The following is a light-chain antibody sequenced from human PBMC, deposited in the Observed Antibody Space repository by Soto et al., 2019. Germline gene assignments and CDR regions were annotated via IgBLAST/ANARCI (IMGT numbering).Light chain of an antibody. V-gene: IGKV3-20*01. J-gene: IGKJ1*01. CDR1: QSVSSNY. Sequence: EIVLTQSPGTLSLSPGERATLSCRASQSVSSNYLAWYQQKPVQAPRLLIHGASSRATGIPDRFSGSGSGTDFALAIMRLEPEDFAVYYCQHYGSSPWTFGQGTKVEIK. CDR3: QHYGSSPWT. CDR2: GAS.